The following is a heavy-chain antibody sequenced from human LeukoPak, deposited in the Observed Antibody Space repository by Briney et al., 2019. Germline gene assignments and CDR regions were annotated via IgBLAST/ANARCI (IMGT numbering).Heavy chain of an antibody. CDR2: IWYDGSNK. D-gene: IGHD4-23*01. Sequence: GGSLRLSCAASGFTFSSYGMHWVRQAPGKGLEWVAVIWYDGSNKYYADSVKGRFTISRDNSKNTLYLQMNSLRAEDTAVCYCARGGNSRYYFDYWGQGTLVTVSS. CDR3: ARGGNSRYYFDY. V-gene: IGHV3-33*01. J-gene: IGHJ4*02. CDR1: GFTFSSYG.